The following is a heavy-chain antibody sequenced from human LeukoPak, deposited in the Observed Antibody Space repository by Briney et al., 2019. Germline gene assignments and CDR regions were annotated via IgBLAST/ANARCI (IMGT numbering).Heavy chain of an antibody. CDR3: ARDLGQYYDTSDNWFDP. CDR1: GFTFSNYW. V-gene: IGHV3-74*01. D-gene: IGHD3-22*01. CDR2: INSDGINT. Sequence: PXGSLXXXCAASGFTFSNYWMHWVRQAPGKGLVWVSRINSDGINTSYADSVKGRFTISRDNAKNTLNLQMNSLRAEDTAVYYCARDLGQYYDTSDNWFDPWGQGTLVTVSS. J-gene: IGHJ5*02.